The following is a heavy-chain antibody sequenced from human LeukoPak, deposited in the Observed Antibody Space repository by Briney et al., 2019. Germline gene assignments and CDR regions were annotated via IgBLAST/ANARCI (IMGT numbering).Heavy chain of an antibody. CDR3: ARRGDGYNLFDY. CDR2: IHYSGST. Sequence: SETLSLTCTVSGGSISSYYWSWIRQPPGKGLEWIGYIHYSGSTNYNPSLKSRVTISVDTSKNQFSLKLSSVTAADTAVYYCARRGDGYNLFDYWGQGTLVTVSS. J-gene: IGHJ4*02. V-gene: IGHV4-59*08. D-gene: IGHD5-24*01. CDR1: GGSISSYY.